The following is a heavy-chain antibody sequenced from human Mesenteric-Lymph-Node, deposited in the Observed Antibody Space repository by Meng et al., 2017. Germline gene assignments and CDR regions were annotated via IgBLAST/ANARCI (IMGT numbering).Heavy chain of an antibody. CDR2: ISSSSSYI. V-gene: IGHV3-21*01. CDR1: GFTYSSYS. CDR3: ARNVRLRDGYNSDY. D-gene: IGHD5-24*01. Sequence: EVQLVESGGGLVKPGGSLRFFRAADGFTYSSYSMNWVRQAPGKGLEWVSSISSSSSYIYYADSVKGRFTISRDNAKNSLYLQMNSLRAEDTAVYYCARNVRLRDGYNSDYWGQGTLVTVSS. J-gene: IGHJ4*02.